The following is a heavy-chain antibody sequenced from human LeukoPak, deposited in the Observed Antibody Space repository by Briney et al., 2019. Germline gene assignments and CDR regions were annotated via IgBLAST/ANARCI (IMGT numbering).Heavy chain of an antibody. CDR2: ISSSGSTI. V-gene: IGHV3-11*01. J-gene: IGHJ3*02. CDR3: AKDGENDFWSGFPDAFDI. Sequence: GGSLRLSCAASGLTFSDYYMSWIRQAPGKGLEWVSYISSSGSTIYYADSVKGRFTISRDNAKNTLYLQMNSLRAEDTAVYYCAKDGENDFWSGFPDAFDIWGQGTMVTVSS. D-gene: IGHD3-3*01. CDR1: GLTFSDYY.